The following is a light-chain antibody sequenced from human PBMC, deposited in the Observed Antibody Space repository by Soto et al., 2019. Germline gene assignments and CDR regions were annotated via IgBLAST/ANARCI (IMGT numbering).Light chain of an antibody. J-gene: IGKJ3*01. V-gene: IGKV1-39*01. CDR3: QQSYSTPPF. CDR2: AAS. CDR1: QSISSY. Sequence: DIQMTQSPSSLSASVGDRVTITCRASQSISSYLNWYQQIPGKAPKLLIYAASSLQSGVPSRFSGSGSGTDFTLTISSLQPEDFATYYCQQSYSTPPFFGPGTKVDIK.